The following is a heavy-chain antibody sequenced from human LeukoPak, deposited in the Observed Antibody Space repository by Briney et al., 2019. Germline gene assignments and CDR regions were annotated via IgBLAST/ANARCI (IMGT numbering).Heavy chain of an antibody. Sequence: GSLRLSCAASGFTLSTYWMSWVRQPPGKGLEWIGEIYHTGSTNYNPSLESRVTISVDKSKSHFSLKVTSVTAADTAIYYCARVVGNTNFDSWGQGALVTVSS. J-gene: IGHJ4*02. CDR3: ARVVGNTNFDS. CDR1: GFTLSTYW. V-gene: IGHV4-4*02. D-gene: IGHD2-21*01. CDR2: IYHTGST.